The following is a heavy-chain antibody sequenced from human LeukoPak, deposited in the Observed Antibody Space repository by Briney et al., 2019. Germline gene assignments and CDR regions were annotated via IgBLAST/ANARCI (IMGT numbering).Heavy chain of an antibody. D-gene: IGHD2-8*01. J-gene: IGHJ5*02. CDR1: GFTFSSYS. CDR2: ISSSSSYI. Sequence: GGSLRLSCAASGFTFSSYSMNWVRQAPGKGLEWVSSISSSSSYIYYADSVKGRFTISRDNAKSSLYLQMNSLRAEDTAVYYCARGFGVANWFDPWGQGTLVTVSS. V-gene: IGHV3-21*01. CDR3: ARGFGVANWFDP.